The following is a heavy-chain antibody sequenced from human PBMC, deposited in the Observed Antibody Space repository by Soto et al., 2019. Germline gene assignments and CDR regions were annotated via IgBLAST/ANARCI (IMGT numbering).Heavy chain of an antibody. CDR1: DGSINSYY. J-gene: IGHJ4*02. CDR2: IYYTGST. V-gene: IGHV4-59*01. D-gene: IGHD2-8*01. CDR3: AALGTVYRAVDH. Sequence: LSLTCSVSDGSINSYYWTWIRQPPGKRLEWIGYIYYTGSTNYNPSLNNRVTISLDTSKNQVSLTLTSVTAADAAVYYCAALGTVYRAVDHWGQGTLVTVSS.